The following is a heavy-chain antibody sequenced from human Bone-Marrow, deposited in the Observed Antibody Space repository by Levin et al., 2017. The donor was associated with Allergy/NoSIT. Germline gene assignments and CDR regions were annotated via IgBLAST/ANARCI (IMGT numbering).Heavy chain of an antibody. CDR3: AHRITVFGVVTYFAY. D-gene: IGHD3-3*01. V-gene: IGHV2-5*02. J-gene: IGHJ4*02. CDR1: GFSLNTSGVG. Sequence: SGPTLVKPPQTLTLTCTFSGFSLNTSGVGVGWIRQPPGKALEWLALIYWDDDKRYSPSLRSRLTITKDTSKNQVVLTMTNMDPVDTATYYCAHRITVFGVVTYFAYWGQGTLVTVSS. CDR2: IYWDDDK.